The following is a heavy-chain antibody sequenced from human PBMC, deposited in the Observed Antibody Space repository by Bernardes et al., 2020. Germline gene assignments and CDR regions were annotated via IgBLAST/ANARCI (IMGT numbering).Heavy chain of an antibody. J-gene: IGHJ3*02. D-gene: IGHD6-19*01. V-gene: IGHV5-51*01. CDR3: ARGSRWLVLAFDI. CDR1: GYSFTSYW. Sequence: GAYLKISCKGSGYSFTSYWIGWVRQMPGKGLEWMGIIYPGDSDTRYSPSFQGQVTISADKSISTAYLQWSSLKASDTAMYYCARGSRWLVLAFDIWGQGTMVTVSS. CDR2: IYPGDSDT.